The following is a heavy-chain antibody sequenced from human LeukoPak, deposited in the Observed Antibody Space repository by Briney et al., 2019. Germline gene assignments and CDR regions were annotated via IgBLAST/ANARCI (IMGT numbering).Heavy chain of an antibody. CDR1: GFTFSSYA. Sequence: PGGSLRLSCAASGFTFSSYAMSWVRQAPGKGLEWVSAISGSGSSTYYADSVKGRFTISRDYSRGTLSLQMNSLRAEDTAVYYCAKGSGTYYPAFDYWGQGTLVTVSS. D-gene: IGHD1-26*01. V-gene: IGHV3-23*01. CDR3: AKGSGTYYPAFDY. CDR2: ISGSGSST. J-gene: IGHJ4*02.